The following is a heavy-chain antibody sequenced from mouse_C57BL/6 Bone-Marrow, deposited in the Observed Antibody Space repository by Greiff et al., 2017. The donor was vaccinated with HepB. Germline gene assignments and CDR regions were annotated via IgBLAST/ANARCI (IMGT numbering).Heavy chain of an antibody. CDR2: INPNYGTT. Sequence: LVESGPELVKPGASVKISCKASGYSFTDYNMNWVKQSNGKSLEWIGVINPNYGTTSYNQKFKGKATLTVDQSSSTAYMQLNSLTSEDSAVYYCARSYYSNLYAMDYWGQGTSVTVSS. D-gene: IGHD2-5*01. V-gene: IGHV1-39*01. CDR3: ARSYYSNLYAMDY. CDR1: GYSFTDYN. J-gene: IGHJ4*01.